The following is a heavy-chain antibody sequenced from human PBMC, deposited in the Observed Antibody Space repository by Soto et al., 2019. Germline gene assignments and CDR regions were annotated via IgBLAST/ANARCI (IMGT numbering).Heavy chain of an antibody. D-gene: IGHD3-10*01. J-gene: IGHJ6*02. CDR2: IIPILGIA. V-gene: IGHV1-69*02. Sequence: QVQLVQSGAEVKKPGSSVKVSCKASGGTFSSYTISWVRQAPGQGLEWMGRIIPILGIANYAQKFQGRVTITADKSTSTAYMELRSLRSEDTAVYYCASLMSSGYYYGMDVWGQGTTVTVSS. CDR1: GGTFSSYT. CDR3: ASLMSSGYYYGMDV.